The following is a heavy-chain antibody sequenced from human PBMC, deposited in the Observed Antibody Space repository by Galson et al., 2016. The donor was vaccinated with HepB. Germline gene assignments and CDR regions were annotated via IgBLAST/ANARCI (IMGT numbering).Heavy chain of an antibody. V-gene: IGHV3-11*01. CDR3: ARVMVDYHYWSNKPKHYYSGMDV. CDR1: GITFSDPY. J-gene: IGHJ6*02. CDR2: ISSSGSTI. D-gene: IGHD3-3*01. Sequence: SLRLSCAASGITFSDPYMTWIRQAPGKGLEWLSYISSSGSTIYYADSVKGRFTISRDNAKSSLYLQMNSLRAEDTAVYYCARVMVDYHYWSNKPKHYYSGMDVWGQGTTVTVSS.